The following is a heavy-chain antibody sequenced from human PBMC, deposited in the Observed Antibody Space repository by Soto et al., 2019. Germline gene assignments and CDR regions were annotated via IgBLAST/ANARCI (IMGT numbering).Heavy chain of an antibody. D-gene: IGHD3-10*01. CDR1: GFTVSSNY. CDR2: IYSGGST. Sequence: EVQLVETGGGLIQPGGSLRLSCAASGFTVSSNYMSWVRQAPGKGLEWVSVIYSGGSTYYADSVKGRFTISRDNSKNTLYLQMNSLRAEDTAVYYCARDWHVVRGVPYYYGMDVWGQGTTVTVSS. J-gene: IGHJ6*02. CDR3: ARDWHVVRGVPYYYGMDV. V-gene: IGHV3-53*02.